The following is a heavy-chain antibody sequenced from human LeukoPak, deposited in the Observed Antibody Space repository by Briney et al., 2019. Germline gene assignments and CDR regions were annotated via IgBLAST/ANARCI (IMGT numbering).Heavy chain of an antibody. D-gene: IGHD3-3*01. V-gene: IGHV4-59*01. Sequence: PSETLSLTCAVYGASFSGYYWSWIRQPPGKGLEWIGYIYYSGSTNYNPSLKSRVTISVDTSKNQFSLKLSSVTAADTAVYYCAKIRFLEWLLSPGGYFDYWGQGTLVTVSS. J-gene: IGHJ4*02. CDR2: IYYSGST. CDR3: AKIRFLEWLLSPGGYFDY. CDR1: GASFSGYY.